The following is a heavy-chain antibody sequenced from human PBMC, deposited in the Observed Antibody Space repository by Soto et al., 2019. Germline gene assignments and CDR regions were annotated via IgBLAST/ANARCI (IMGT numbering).Heavy chain of an antibody. D-gene: IGHD3-16*02. CDR2: IYYSGST. J-gene: IGHJ4*02. CDR3: ARASYDYVWGSYRVEFDY. CDR1: GGSVSSGSYY. Sequence: SETLSLSCTVSGGSVSSGSYYWSWIRQPPGKGLEWIGYIYYSGSTNYNPSLKSRVTISVDTSKNQFSLKLGSVTAADTAVYYCARASYDYVWGSYRVEFDYWGQGTLVTVSS. V-gene: IGHV4-61*01.